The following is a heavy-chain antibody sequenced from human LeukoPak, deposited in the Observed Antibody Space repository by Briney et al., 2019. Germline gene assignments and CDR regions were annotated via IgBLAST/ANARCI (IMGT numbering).Heavy chain of an antibody. CDR3: ARCLNTYYYDNSGYSPEHYYMDV. Sequence: PSETLSLTCTVSGDSISNYYWSWARQPAGKGLEWIGRIYASGSSNYNPSLKSRITMSVDTSKNQFSLKLSSVTAADTAVYYCARCLNTYYYDNSGYSPEHYYMDVWGKGTTVIVS. J-gene: IGHJ6*03. D-gene: IGHD3-22*01. CDR1: GDSISNYY. V-gene: IGHV4-4*07. CDR2: IYASGSS.